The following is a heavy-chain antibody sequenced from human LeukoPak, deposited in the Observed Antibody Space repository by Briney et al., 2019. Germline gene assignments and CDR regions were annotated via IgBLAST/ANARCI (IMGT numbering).Heavy chain of an antibody. D-gene: IGHD1-26*01. CDR1: GGTFSSYA. V-gene: IGHV1-69*13. CDR2: IVPIFGTA. J-gene: IGHJ4*02. CDR3: ARGAYSGSPLDY. Sequence: ASVKVSCKASGGTFSSYAISWVRQAPGQGLEWMGGIVPIFGTANYAQKFQGRVTITADESTSTAYMELSRLRSDDTAVYYCARGAYSGSPLDYWGQGTLVTVSS.